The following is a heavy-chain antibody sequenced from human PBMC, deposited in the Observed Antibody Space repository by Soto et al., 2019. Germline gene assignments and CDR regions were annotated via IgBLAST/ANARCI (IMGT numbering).Heavy chain of an antibody. J-gene: IGHJ3*02. Sequence: QVQLVQSGAEVKKPGASVKVSCKASGYTFTGYYMHWVRQAPGQGLEWMGWINPNSGGTNYAQKFQGWVTMTRDTSISTAYMELSRLRSDDTAVYYCARAYYYDSSGPDAFDIWGQGTMVTVSS. V-gene: IGHV1-2*04. D-gene: IGHD3-22*01. CDR2: INPNSGGT. CDR3: ARAYYYDSSGPDAFDI. CDR1: GYTFTGYY.